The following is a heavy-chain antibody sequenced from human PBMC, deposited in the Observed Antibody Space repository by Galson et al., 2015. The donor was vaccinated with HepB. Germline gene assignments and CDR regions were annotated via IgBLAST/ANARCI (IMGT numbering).Heavy chain of an antibody. CDR2: ISAYNGNT. V-gene: IGHV1-18*01. J-gene: IGHJ6*03. CDR1: GYTFTSYG. Sequence: SVKVSCKASGYTFTSYGISWVRQAPGQGLEWMGWISAYNGNTNYAQKLQGRVTMTTDTSTSTAYMELRSMRSDDKAVYYCARPLLGGLTYYMDVWGKATTVTVSS. D-gene: IGHD2-21*02. CDR3: ARPLLGGLTYYMDV.